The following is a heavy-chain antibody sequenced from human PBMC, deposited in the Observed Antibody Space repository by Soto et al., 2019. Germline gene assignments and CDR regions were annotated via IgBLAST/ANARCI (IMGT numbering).Heavy chain of an antibody. CDR3: ARRLFGSGWTLDS. CDR2: VYHTGST. CDR1: GASITTYY. Sequence: TLSLTCDVSGASITTYYWSWIRQAPGKGLEWIGNVYHTGSTDYNSSLRSRVTISVDTSKNQFSLSMNSVTAADTAVYYCARRLFGSGWTLDSWGQGALVTVSS. D-gene: IGHD6-19*01. J-gene: IGHJ4*02. V-gene: IGHV4-59*13.